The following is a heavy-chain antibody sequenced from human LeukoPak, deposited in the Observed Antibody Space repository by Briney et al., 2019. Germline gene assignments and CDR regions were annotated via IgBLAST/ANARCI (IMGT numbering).Heavy chain of an antibody. V-gene: IGHV3-30*02. Sequence: AGGSLRLSCAASGFTFSSYGMHWVRQAPGKGLEWVAFIRYDGSNKYYADSVKGRFTLSRDNSKNTLYLKMNSLRAEDTAVLYCAKDQAAKRWSIWCRELSGAFDIWGQGTMVTVSS. CDR3: AKDQAAKRWSIWCRELSGAFDI. CDR2: IRYDGSNK. J-gene: IGHJ3*02. D-gene: IGHD3-10*01. CDR1: GFTFSSYG.